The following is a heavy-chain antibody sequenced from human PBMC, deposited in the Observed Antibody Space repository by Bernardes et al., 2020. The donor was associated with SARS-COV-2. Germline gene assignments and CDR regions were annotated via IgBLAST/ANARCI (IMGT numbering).Heavy chain of an antibody. J-gene: IGHJ3*02. D-gene: IGHD3-3*01. Sequence: SETLSLTCTVSGGSISSSSYYWGWIRQPPGKGLEWIGSIYYSGSTYYNPSLKSRVTISVDTSKNQFSLKLSSVTAADTAVYYCARDQDGSIFGVVRAFDIWGQGTMVTVSS. CDR3: ARDQDGSIFGVVRAFDI. V-gene: IGHV4-39*07. CDR1: GGSISSSSYY. CDR2: IYYSGST.